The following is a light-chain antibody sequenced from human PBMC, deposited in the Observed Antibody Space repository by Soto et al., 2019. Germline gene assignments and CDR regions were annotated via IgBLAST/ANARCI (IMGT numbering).Light chain of an antibody. V-gene: IGLV1-40*01. CDR1: SSNIGAGYD. Sequence: QSVLTQPPSVSGAPGQRVTISCTGSSSNIGAGYDVHWYQQLPGTAPNLLIYGNSNRPSGIPDRFSGSKSGTSASLAITGLKAEDEADYYCHYYDSRLRRVFGGGTKLTVL. CDR3: HYYDSRLRRV. J-gene: IGLJ2*01. CDR2: GNS.